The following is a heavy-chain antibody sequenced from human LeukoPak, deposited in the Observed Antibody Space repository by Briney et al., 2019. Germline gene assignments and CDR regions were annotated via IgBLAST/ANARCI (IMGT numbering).Heavy chain of an antibody. CDR3: ARIRDGYNDAYDL. V-gene: IGHV1-46*02. CDR2: INPDGGNT. Sequence: ASVKVSCKASGYTFNDYYMHWVRQAPGQVLEWMGLINPDGGNTNYAQNFQGRVTLTRDTSTSTVYMELSSLRSEDTAIYYCARIRDGYNDAYDLWGQGTVVTVPS. CDR1: GYTFNDYY. D-gene: IGHD5-24*01. J-gene: IGHJ3*01.